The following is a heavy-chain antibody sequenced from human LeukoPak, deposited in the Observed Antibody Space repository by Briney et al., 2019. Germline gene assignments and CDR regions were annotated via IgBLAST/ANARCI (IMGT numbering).Heavy chain of an antibody. Sequence: GGSLGLSCAASGFTFDDYAMHWVRQAPGKGLEWVSGISWNSGSIGYADSVKGRFTTSRDNAKNSLYLQMNSLRAEDTALYYCAKGRSNTYYDFWSGYYGWFDPWGQGTLVTVSS. CDR3: AKGRSNTYYDFWSGYYGWFDP. CDR2: ISWNSGSI. CDR1: GFTFDDYA. J-gene: IGHJ5*02. V-gene: IGHV3-9*01. D-gene: IGHD3-3*01.